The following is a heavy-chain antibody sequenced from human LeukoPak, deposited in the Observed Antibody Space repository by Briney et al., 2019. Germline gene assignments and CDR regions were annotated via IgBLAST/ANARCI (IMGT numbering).Heavy chain of an antibody. CDR2: ISSISSTT. V-gene: IGHV3-11*01. D-gene: IGHD3-3*01. CDR3: AKDPTNYDFWSGYSHFDY. J-gene: IGHJ4*02. Sequence: PVGAPRVSRADSGFTLTDYYMSWVREAPGQGVEWVSYISSISSTTYYADSVKCRFTRSRDNAKNSLYIQMNSLRAEDTAVYSCAKDPTNYDFWSGYSHFDYWGQGTLVTVSS. CDR1: GFTLTDYY.